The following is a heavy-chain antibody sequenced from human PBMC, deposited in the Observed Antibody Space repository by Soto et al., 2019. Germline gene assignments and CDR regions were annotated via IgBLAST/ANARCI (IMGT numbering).Heavy chain of an antibody. J-gene: IGHJ5*02. Sequence: QVQLVQSGAEVKKPGSSVKVSCKASGGTFSSYAISWVRQAPGQGLEWMGGIIPIFGTANYAQKFQGRVTITADESTSTAYMERSSLRSEDTAVYYCARSQRPYYYGSGEYNWFDPWGQGTLVTVSS. CDR2: IIPIFGTA. V-gene: IGHV1-69*12. CDR3: ARSQRPYYYGSGEYNWFDP. D-gene: IGHD3-10*01. CDR1: GGTFSSYA.